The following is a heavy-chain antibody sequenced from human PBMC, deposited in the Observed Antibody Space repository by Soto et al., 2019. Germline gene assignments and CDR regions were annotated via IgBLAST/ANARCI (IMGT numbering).Heavy chain of an antibody. Sequence: PSETLSLTCAVSGGSISSGGYYWSWIRQHPGKGLEWIGYIYYSGSTYYNPSLKSRVTISVDTSKNQFSLKLSSVTAADTAVYYCARDPLYGSGRYGMDVWGQGTTVTVS. CDR3: ARDPLYGSGRYGMDV. CDR2: IYYSGST. CDR1: GGSISSGGYY. D-gene: IGHD3-10*01. J-gene: IGHJ6*02. V-gene: IGHV4-31*11.